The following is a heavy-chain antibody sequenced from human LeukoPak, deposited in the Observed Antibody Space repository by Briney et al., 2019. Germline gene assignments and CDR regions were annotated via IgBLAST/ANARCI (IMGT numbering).Heavy chain of an antibody. V-gene: IGHV3-48*03. CDR2: ISRSANTI. CDR3: ATRGYYYDSGGYSYFDY. Sequence: GGSLRLSCAASGFTFSTHDMWWVRQAPGKGLEWVSYISRSANTIYYADSVKGRFTISRDNAKNSLYLQMNSLRAEDTAVYYCATRGYYYDSGGYSYFDYWGQGTLVTVSS. D-gene: IGHD3-22*01. J-gene: IGHJ4*02. CDR1: GFTFSTHD.